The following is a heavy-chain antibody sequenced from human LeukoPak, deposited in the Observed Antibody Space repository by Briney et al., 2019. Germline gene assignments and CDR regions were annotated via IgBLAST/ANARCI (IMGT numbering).Heavy chain of an antibody. CDR1: GGPISSYY. D-gene: IGHD3-22*01. J-gene: IGHJ6*02. Sequence: PSETLSLTCTVSGGPISSYYWSWIRQPPGKGLEWIGYIYYSGSTNYNPSLKSRVTISVDTSKNQFSLKLSSVTAADTAVYYCARSPYYDSSGYTYYYGMDVWGQGTTVTVSS. CDR3: ARSPYYDSSGYTYYYGMDV. V-gene: IGHV4-59*01. CDR2: IYYSGST.